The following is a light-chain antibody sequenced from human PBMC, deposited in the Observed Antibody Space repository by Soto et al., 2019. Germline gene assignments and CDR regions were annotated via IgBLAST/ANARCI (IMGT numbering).Light chain of an antibody. CDR1: QSVSSN. CDR2: GAS. V-gene: IGKV3-15*01. Sequence: EIVMTQSPATLSVSPGERATLSCRASQSVSSNLAWYQQKPGQAPRLLIYGASTRATGIPARFSGSGSGTEFTLTISSLEAEDFGGYYRQPYNNWPRTFGQGTKVEIK. CDR3: QPYNNWPRT. J-gene: IGKJ1*01.